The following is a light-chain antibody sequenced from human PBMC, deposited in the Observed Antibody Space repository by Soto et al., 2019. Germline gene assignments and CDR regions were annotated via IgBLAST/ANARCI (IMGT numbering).Light chain of an antibody. CDR1: SSNIGSNT. CDR2: SNN. CDR3: AAWDDSLNGVV. Sequence: QLVLTQPPSASGTPGQRVTISCSGSSSNIGSNTVNWYQQLPGTAPQLLIYSNNQRPSGVPDRFSGSKSGTSASLAISGLQSEDEADYYCAAWDDSLNGVVFGGGTKVTVL. J-gene: IGLJ3*02. V-gene: IGLV1-44*01.